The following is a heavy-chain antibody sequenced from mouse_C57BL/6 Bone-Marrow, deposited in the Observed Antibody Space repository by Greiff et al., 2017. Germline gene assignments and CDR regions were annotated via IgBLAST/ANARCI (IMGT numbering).Heavy chain of an antibody. V-gene: IGHV5-6*01. Sequence: EVKLMESGGDLVKPGGSLKLSCAASGFTFSSYGMSWVRQTPDKRLEWVATISSGGSYTYYPDSVKGRFTISRDNAKNTLYRQMSSLKSEDTAMDSCARAYDNGSWFAYWGQGTLVTVSA. J-gene: IGHJ3*01. D-gene: IGHD1-1*01. CDR1: GFTFSSYG. CDR2: ISSGGSYT. CDR3: ARAYDNGSWFAY.